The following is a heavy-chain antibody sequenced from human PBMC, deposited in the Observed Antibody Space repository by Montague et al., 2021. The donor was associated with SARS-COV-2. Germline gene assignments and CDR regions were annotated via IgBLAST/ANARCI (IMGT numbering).Heavy chain of an antibody. CDR1: GNSMSTDNG. CDR3: ARKGSGRSDLAY. J-gene: IGHJ4*02. CDR2: IDHTGNT. V-gene: IGHV4-4*02. D-gene: IGHD1-26*01. Sequence: SETLSLTCVVCGNSMSTDNGGAWESMRLENSLEGVGEIDHTGNTKYKPSLKSRVSMSVDKSWNQFSLRLTSVTAADTAIYYCARKGSGRSDLAYWGQGTMVTVSS.